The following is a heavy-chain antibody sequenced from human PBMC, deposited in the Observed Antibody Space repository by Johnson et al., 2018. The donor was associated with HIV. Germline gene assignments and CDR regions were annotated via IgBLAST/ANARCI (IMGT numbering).Heavy chain of an antibody. CDR3: AREAVPRGLQSAFGGAFDI. V-gene: IGHV3-66*01. CDR2: IYSGGTT. J-gene: IGHJ3*02. Sequence: VQLVESGGGLVQPGGSLRLSCTASGFTVSSNYMSWVRPAPGKGLEWVSVIYSGGTTYYAASVKGRFNISRDTSKNTLYLQMNNLRAEDTAVYYCAREAVPRGLQSAFGGAFDIWGQGTMVTVAS. D-gene: IGHD3-3*02. CDR1: GFTVSSNY.